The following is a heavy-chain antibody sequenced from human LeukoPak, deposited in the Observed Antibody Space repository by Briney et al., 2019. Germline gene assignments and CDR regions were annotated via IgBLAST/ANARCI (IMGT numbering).Heavy chain of an antibody. Sequence: GGSLRLSCAASGFTFSSYSMNWVRQAPGKGLEWVSSISSSSSYIYYADSVKGRFTISRDNAKNSLYLQMNSLRAEDTAVYYGATLRYYDSSGYPVDYWGQGTLVIVSS. J-gene: IGHJ4*02. CDR2: ISSSSSYI. CDR3: ATLRYYDSSGYPVDY. D-gene: IGHD3-22*01. V-gene: IGHV3-21*01. CDR1: GFTFSSYS.